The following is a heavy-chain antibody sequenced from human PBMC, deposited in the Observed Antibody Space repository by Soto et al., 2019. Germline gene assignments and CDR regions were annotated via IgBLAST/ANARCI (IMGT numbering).Heavy chain of an antibody. Sequence: QVQLQESGPGLVKPSQTLSLTCTVSGGSISSGDSYWSWIRQPPGTVLEWIGHIYYSGSTYYNPSLKSRVTISVYTSKNQFSLKLSSVTAADTAVYYCARKFIAVDAFDIWVHGTMVTVSS. D-gene: IGHD6-13*01. V-gene: IGHV4-30-4*01. J-gene: IGHJ3*02. CDR3: ARKFIAVDAFDI. CDR2: IYYSGST. CDR1: GGSISSGDSY.